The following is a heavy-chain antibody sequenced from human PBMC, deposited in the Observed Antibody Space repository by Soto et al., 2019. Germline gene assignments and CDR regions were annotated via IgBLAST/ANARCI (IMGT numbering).Heavy chain of an antibody. CDR1: GFTFGSFG. Sequence: GSLRLSCAASGFTFGSFGMHWVRQAPGKGLEWVAVISFDGSNKYYADSVKGRFTISRDNSKNTLSLQMNSLKAEDTAVYYCAKDTSKYSNNWPAYYGLDVWGQGTTVTVSS. V-gene: IGHV3-30*18. CDR3: AKDTSKYSNNWPAYYGLDV. CDR2: ISFDGSNK. D-gene: IGHD1-1*01. J-gene: IGHJ6*02.